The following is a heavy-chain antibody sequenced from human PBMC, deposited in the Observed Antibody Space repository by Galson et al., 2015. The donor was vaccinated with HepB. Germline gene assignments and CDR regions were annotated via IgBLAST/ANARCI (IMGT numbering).Heavy chain of an antibody. D-gene: IGHD2-21*02. CDR1: GYIFTNYD. J-gene: IGHJ4*02. CDR2: LNPNSGNT. V-gene: IGHV1-8*01. CDR3: ARGTAWSHYDY. Sequence: SVKVSCKASGYIFTNYDIHWVRQAPGQGLEWMGWLNPNSGNTGFAQKFQGRVTVTRSTSIRTVYMEVSSLRSDDTAVYYCARGTAWSHYDYWGQGTLVSISS.